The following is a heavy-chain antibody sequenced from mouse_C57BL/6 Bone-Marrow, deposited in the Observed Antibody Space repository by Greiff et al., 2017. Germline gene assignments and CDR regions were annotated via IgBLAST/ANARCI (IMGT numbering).Heavy chain of an antibody. V-gene: IGHV1-64*01. CDR1: GYTFTSYW. CDR3: AILGPDY. D-gene: IGHD4-1*01. Sequence: QVQLKQPGAELVKPGASVKLSCKASGYTFTSYWMHWVKQRPGQGLEWIGMIHPNSGSTNDNEKFKSKATLTLDKSASTAYMQLSSRTSEDSAVYYCAILGPDYWGQGTTLTVSS. J-gene: IGHJ2*01. CDR2: IHPNSGST.